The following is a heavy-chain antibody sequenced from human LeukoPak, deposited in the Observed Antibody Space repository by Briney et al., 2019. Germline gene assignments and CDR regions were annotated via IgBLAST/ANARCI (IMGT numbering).Heavy chain of an antibody. J-gene: IGHJ2*01. CDR3: AKDRTVGASYWYFDL. D-gene: IGHD1-26*01. CDR2: ISGSGYST. Sequence: GGSLRLSCAASGFTFSNYAISWVRRAPGKGLEWVSAISGSGYSTYYADSVKGRFTISRDSSKNTLFLHMNSLRVEDTAIYYCAKDRTVGASYWYFDLWGRGTLVTVSS. CDR1: GFTFSNYA. V-gene: IGHV3-23*01.